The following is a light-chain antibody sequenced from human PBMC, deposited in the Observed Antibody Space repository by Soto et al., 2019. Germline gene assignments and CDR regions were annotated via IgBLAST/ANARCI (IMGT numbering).Light chain of an antibody. CDR2: DAS. Sequence: IGVTQSAATLSLSPGERATLSCRASRSVSTYLAWYQQKPGQAPRLLIYDASTRDYDVPARFSGSGSGTDFTLTISGLEPEDSAIYYCQDRSSWPLGTFGQGTKVAIK. CDR3: QDRSSWPLGT. CDR1: RSVSTY. J-gene: IGKJ1*01. V-gene: IGKV3-11*01.